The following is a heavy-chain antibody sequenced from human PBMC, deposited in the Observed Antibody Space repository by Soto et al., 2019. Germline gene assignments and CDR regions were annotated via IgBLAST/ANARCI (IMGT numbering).Heavy chain of an antibody. Sequence: GGSLRLSCAASGFTFSSYAMSWVRQAPGKGLEWVSAISGSGGSTYYADSVKGRFTISRDNSKNTLYLQMNSLRAEDTAVYYCAKDIRGGRVVLTALLFVSVFDYWGQGTLVTVSS. CDR3: AKDIRGGRVVLTALLFVSVFDY. CDR1: GFTFSSYA. D-gene: IGHD2-21*02. V-gene: IGHV3-23*01. CDR2: ISGSGGST. J-gene: IGHJ4*02.